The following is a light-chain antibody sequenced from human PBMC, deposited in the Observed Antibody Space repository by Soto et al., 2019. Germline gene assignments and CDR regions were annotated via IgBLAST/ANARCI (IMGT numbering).Light chain of an antibody. J-gene: IGLJ3*02. CDR1: SSNIGAGYA. CDR3: QSYDASLNWV. V-gene: IGLV1-40*01. CDR2: TNT. Sequence: QSVLTQPPSVSGAPGQRVTISCTANSSNIGAGYAVHWYQLLPGAAPKLLIYTNTNRLSGVPDRFSGSRSGPSASLAITGLQAEDEGEYSCQSYDASLNWVFGGGTKLTVL.